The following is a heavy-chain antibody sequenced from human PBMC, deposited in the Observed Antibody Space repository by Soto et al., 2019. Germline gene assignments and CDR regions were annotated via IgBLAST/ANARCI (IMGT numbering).Heavy chain of an antibody. CDR1: GFSVDEDA. J-gene: IGHJ4*02. CDR3: ANAGLIAAPPDF. Sequence: GGSLRLSCVPSGFSVDEDAMHWGRQAPGKGLEWVSTISWKSGSVAYANSVKGRFTISRDAAKNSLYLQMNSLRPEDTAFYYCANAGLIAAPPDFWGQGTRVTVSS. D-gene: IGHD6-25*01. CDR2: ISWKSGSV. V-gene: IGHV3-9*01.